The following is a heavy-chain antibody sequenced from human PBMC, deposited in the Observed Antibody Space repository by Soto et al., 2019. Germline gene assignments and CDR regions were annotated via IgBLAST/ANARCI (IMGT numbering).Heavy chain of an antibody. CDR1: GGTFSSYA. D-gene: IGHD2-21*01. V-gene: IGHV1-18*01. Sequence: GASVKVSCKASGGTFSSYAISLVRQAPGQGLEWMGWISAYNGNTNYAQKLQGRVTMTTDTSTSTAYMELRSLRSDDTAVYYCATFSPYCGGDCFDYWGQGTLVTVSS. CDR2: ISAYNGNT. J-gene: IGHJ4*02. CDR3: ATFSPYCGGDCFDY.